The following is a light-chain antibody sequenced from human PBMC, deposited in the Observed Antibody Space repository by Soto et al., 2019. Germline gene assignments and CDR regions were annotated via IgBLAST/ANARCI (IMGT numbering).Light chain of an antibody. CDR1: SNDVGIYNL. J-gene: IGLJ1*01. Sequence: QSVLTQPASVSGSPGQSITISCTGTSNDVGIYNLVSWYQQHPGKAPKLVIYEVFRRPSGVSDRFSGSKSGNTASLTISGLQADDYADYYCCSYAGINTYVFITGTKVTVL. V-gene: IGLV2-23*02. CDR2: EVF. CDR3: CSYAGINTYV.